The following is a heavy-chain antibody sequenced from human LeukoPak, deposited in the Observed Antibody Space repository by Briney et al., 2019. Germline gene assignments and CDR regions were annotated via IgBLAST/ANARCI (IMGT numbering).Heavy chain of an antibody. Sequence: PSQTLSLTCTVSGGSISSGGYYWSWIRQHPGKGLEWIGYIYYSGSTYYNPSLKSRVTISVDTSKNQFSLNLNSVTAADTAVYYCARVIVVVPIGVYHYYAMDVWGQGTTVTVSS. CDR3: ARVIVVVPIGVYHYYAMDV. D-gene: IGHD2-2*01. V-gene: IGHV4-31*03. J-gene: IGHJ6*02. CDR1: GGSISSGGYY. CDR2: IYYSGST.